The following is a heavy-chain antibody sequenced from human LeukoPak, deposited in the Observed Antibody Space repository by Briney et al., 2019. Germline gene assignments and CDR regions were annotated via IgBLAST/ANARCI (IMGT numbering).Heavy chain of an antibody. CDR2: INPNSGGT. CDR3: ARMYYDSWSGPRGYYYYMDV. Sequence: ASVKVSCKASGGTFSSYAISWVRQAPGQGLEWMGWINPNSGGTKYAQKFQGRVTMTRDTSISTAYMELSSLTSDDTAVYYCARMYYDSWSGPRGYYYYMDVWGKGTTVTVSS. J-gene: IGHJ6*03. CDR1: GGTFSSYA. D-gene: IGHD3-3*01. V-gene: IGHV1-2*02.